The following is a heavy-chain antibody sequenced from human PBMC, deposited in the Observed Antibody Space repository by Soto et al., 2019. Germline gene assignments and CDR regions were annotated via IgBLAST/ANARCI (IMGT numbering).Heavy chain of an antibody. J-gene: IGHJ6*02. CDR2: IYHSGST. D-gene: IGHD3-10*01. CDR3: ARDKGERITMVRGASGDYGMDV. Sequence: QVQLQESGPGLVKPSGTLSLTCAVSGGSISSSNWWSWVRQPPGKGLEWIGEIYHSGSTNYNPSLKSRVTISVDKSKNQFSLKLSSVTAADTAVYYCARDKGERITMVRGASGDYGMDVWGQGTTVTVSS. V-gene: IGHV4-4*02. CDR1: GGSISSSNW.